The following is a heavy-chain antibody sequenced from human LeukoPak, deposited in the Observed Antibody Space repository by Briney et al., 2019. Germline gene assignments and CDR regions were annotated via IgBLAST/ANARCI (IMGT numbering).Heavy chain of an antibody. D-gene: IGHD7-27*01. CDR1: GGSISSYY. V-gene: IGHV4-59*01. J-gene: IGHJ4*02. Sequence: MASETLSLTCTVSGGSISSYYWSWIRQPPGKGLEWIGYVYYSGSTEYNPSLRSRVTISLDMSKHQFSLNLTSVTAADTAVYYCASNTGTVFDYWGQGALVTVSS. CDR3: ASNTGTVFDY. CDR2: VYYSGST.